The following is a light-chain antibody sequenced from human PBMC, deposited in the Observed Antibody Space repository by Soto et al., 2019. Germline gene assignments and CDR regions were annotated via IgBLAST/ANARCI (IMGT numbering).Light chain of an antibody. CDR1: ESVGSN. CDR3: QQYNNWPIT. V-gene: IGKV3-15*01. J-gene: IGKJ5*01. CDR2: AAS. Sequence: EIVMTQSPVTLSVSPGERATLSCRASESVGSNLAWYQQKPGQPPRLLIYAASTRATGVPARFSGSGSGTEFTLTISSLQSEDFAVYYCQQYNNWPITFGQGTRLEI.